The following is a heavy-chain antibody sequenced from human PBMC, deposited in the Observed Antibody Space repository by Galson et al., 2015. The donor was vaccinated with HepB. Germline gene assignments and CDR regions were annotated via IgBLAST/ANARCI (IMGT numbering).Heavy chain of an antibody. J-gene: IGHJ3*02. CDR1: GFTFSSYW. CDR3: AREGRAEGYVRWAFDI. Sequence: SLRLSCAASGFTFSSYWMSWVRQAPGKGLEWVANIKQDGSEKYYVDSVKGRFTIPRDNAKNSLYLQMNSLRAEDTAVYYCAREGRAEGYVRWAFDIWGQGTMVTVSS. D-gene: IGHD3-16*01. CDR2: IKQDGSEK. V-gene: IGHV3-7*01.